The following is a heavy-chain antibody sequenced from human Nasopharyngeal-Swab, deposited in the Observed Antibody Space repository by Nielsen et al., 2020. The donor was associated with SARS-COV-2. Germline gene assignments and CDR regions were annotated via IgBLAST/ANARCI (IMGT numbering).Heavy chain of an antibody. J-gene: IGHJ3*02. CDR2: ISYDGSNK. V-gene: IGHV3-30*18. Sequence: GESLKISCAASGFTFSSYVMHWVRQAPGKGLEWVAVISYDGSNKYYADSVKGRFTISRDNSKNTLYLQMNSLRAEDTAVYYCAKDYYDISGYLDAFDIWGQGTMVTVSS. CDR1: GFTFSSYV. CDR3: AKDYYDISGYLDAFDI. D-gene: IGHD3-22*01.